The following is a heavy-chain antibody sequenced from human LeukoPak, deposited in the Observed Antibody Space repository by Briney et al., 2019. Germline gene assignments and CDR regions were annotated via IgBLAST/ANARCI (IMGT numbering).Heavy chain of an antibody. D-gene: IGHD3-9*01. CDR3: ARGGKSGYDILTGYYTNPLDY. CDR1: GYTFTSYG. CDR2: ISAYNGNT. J-gene: IGHJ4*02. Sequence: ASVTVSCKASGYTFTSYGISWVRQAPGQGLEWMGWISAYNGNTNYAQKLQGRVTMTTDTSTSTAYMELRSLRSDDTAVYYCARGGKSGYDILTGYYTNPLDYWGQGTLVTVSS. V-gene: IGHV1-18*01.